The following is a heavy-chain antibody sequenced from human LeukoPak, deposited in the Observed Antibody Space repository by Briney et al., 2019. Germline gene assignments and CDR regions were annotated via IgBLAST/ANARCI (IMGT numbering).Heavy chain of an antibody. Sequence: ASVKVSCKASGYTFTSYDINWVRQATGLGLEWMGWMNPNSGNTGYAQKFQGRVTMTRNTSISTAYMELSSLRSEDTAVYYCARGWGTYYYGSGSYYNWGQGTLVTVSS. CDR2: MNPNSGNT. D-gene: IGHD3-10*01. CDR1: GYTFTSYD. V-gene: IGHV1-8*01. CDR3: ARGWGTYYYGSGSYYN. J-gene: IGHJ4*02.